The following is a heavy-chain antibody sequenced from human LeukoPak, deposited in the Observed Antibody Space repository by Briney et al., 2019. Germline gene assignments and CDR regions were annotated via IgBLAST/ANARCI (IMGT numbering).Heavy chain of an antibody. CDR1: GFTVSTYW. CDR3: ARPRQCYSTTSCANHFDY. D-gene: IGHD2-2*01. V-gene: IGHV3-74*01. J-gene: IGHJ4*02. CDR2: INSDGSST. Sequence: GGSLRLSCAASGFTVSTYWMHWVRQAPGKGLVWVSRINSDGSSTSYADSVKGRFTISRNNAKNTLYLEMNSLRAEDTAVYYCARPRQCYSTTSCANHFDYWGQGTLVTVSS.